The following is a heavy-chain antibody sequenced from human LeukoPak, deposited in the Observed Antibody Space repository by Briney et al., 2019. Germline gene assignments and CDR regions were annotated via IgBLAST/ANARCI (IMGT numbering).Heavy chain of an antibody. D-gene: IGHD3-10*01. CDR3: ARLRITMVRGACDY. J-gene: IGHJ4*02. CDR1: GYTFTSYG. Sequence: ASVKVSCKASGYTFTSYGISWVRQAPGQGLEWMGWISAYNGNTNYAQKLQGRVTMTTDTSTSTAYMELRSLRSDDTAVYYCARLRITMVRGACDYWGQGTLVTVSS. CDR2: ISAYNGNT. V-gene: IGHV1-18*01.